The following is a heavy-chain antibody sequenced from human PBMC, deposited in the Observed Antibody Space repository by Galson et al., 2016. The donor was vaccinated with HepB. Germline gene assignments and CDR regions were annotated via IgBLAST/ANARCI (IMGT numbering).Heavy chain of an antibody. CDR1: GFSVSINY. CDR2: IYNTGST. J-gene: IGHJ6*03. V-gene: IGHV3-53*01. CDR3: VRVIEVTGYYYYYMDL. Sequence: SLRLSCAASGFSVSINYMSWVRQAPGTGLEWVSLIYNTGSTHYADSVQGRFTISRDNSKNTLHLQMKSLRAEDTAVYYCVRVIEVTGYYYYYMDLWGEGTTVIVSS. D-gene: IGHD1-14*01.